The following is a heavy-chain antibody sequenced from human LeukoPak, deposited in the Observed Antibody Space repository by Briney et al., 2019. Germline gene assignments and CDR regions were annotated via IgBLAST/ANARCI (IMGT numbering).Heavy chain of an antibody. CDR1: NGSISSYY. CDR2: IYYSGST. D-gene: IGHD3-10*01. J-gene: IGHJ4*02. V-gene: IGHV4-59*01. CDR3: ARVRGYYASGSLYFDY. Sequence: SETLSLTCTVSNGSISSYYWSWIRQPPGKGLEWIGFIYYSGSTNYNPSLNSRVTISLDTSKYQFSLKLSSVTAADTAVYYCARVRGYYASGSLYFDYWGQGTLVTVSS.